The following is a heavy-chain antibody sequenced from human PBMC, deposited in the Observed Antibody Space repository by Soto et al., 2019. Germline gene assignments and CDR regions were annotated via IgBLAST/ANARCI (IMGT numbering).Heavy chain of an antibody. J-gene: IGHJ4*02. CDR2: INHSGST. V-gene: IGHV4-34*01. Sequence: SETLSLTCAVYGGSFSGYYWSWIRQPPGKGLEWIREINHSGSTNYNPSLKSRVTISVDTSENQFSLKLSSVTAADTAVYYCVRQAQGYWGQGTLVTVSS. CDR3: VRQAQGY. CDR1: GGSFSGYY.